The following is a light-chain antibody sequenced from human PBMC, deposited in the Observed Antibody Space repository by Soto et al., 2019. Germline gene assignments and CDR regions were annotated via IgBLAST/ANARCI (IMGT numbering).Light chain of an antibody. CDR1: SSDVGGYNY. J-gene: IGLJ2*01. CDR2: EVS. CDR3: SSYPSSSTLVV. Sequence: QSALTQPASVSGSPGQSITISCTGTSSDVGGYNYVSWYQQHPGKAPKLMIYEVSNRPSGVSNRFHGSKSGNTASLTISGLQAEDEADYYCSSYPSSSTLVVFGGGTKLTVL. V-gene: IGLV2-14*01.